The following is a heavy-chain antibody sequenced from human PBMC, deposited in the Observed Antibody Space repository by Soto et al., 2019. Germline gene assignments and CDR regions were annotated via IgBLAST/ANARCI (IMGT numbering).Heavy chain of an antibody. D-gene: IGHD2-2*01. CDR3: AREEIGSTRLWLDT. CDR1: GASIGSHNW. CDR2: VYHSGST. V-gene: IGHV4-4*02. Sequence: SETLSLTCTVSGASIGSHNWWSWVRQPPGKGLEWIGEVYHSGSTTYNPSLRSRVTISVDKSKNQFSLTLRSVTAADTAVYYCAREEIGSTRLWLDTWGRGTLVTVYS. J-gene: IGHJ5*02.